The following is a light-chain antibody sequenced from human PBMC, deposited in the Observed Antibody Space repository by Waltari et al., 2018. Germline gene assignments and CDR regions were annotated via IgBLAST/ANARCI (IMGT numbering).Light chain of an antibody. V-gene: IGKV1-39*01. J-gene: IGKJ4*01. CDR1: ARISRY. CDR2: AAS. CDR3: QQSDTTPLT. Sequence: DIQMTQSPSYLSASVGDTVTISCRASARISRYLNWYQKKPGKAPKFLIDAASSLYSGVPSRFSGSGSGTDFTLTISSLQPEDFATYYCQQSDTTPLTFGGGTKLEIK.